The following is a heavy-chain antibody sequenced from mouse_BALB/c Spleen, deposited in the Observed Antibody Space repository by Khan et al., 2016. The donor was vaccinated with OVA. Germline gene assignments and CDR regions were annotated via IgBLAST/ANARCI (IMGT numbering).Heavy chain of an antibody. Sequence: QVQLQQSGPELVKPRASVRISCKASGYTFTNYYIYWVKQRPGQGLEWIGWIYPGNVNTNYNEKFKGKATLTADKSSSTAYMQLNSLTSEDSAVYFCAREGYYGTSRAWFAYWGQGTLVTVSA. CDR1: GYTFTNYY. J-gene: IGHJ3*01. CDR3: AREGYYGTSRAWFAY. D-gene: IGHD2-1*01. V-gene: IGHV1S56*01. CDR2: IYPGNVNT.